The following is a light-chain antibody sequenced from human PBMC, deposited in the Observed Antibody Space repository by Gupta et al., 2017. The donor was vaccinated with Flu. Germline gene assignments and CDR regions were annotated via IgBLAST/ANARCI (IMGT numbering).Light chain of an antibody. CDR3: RQSYTTPRT. Sequence: DIQMTQSPSSLSASVGDRVTITCRASQSINNYLNWYQQKPGKAPKLLIYGASSLESRVPSSFNGSGTGTALTLTITRLHAEASATYYCRQSYTTPRTFGPGTKVEIK. CDR1: QSINNY. CDR2: GAS. V-gene: IGKV1-39*01. J-gene: IGKJ2*01.